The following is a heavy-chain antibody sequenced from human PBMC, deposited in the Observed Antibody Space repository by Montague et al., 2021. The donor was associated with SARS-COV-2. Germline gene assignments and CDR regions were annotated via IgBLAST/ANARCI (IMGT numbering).Heavy chain of an antibody. V-gene: IGHV4-34*01. CDR2: VSHRGTS. D-gene: IGHD3-22*01. Sequence: SETLSLTCAVYGGSFSDYYWSWIRQPPGKGLEWIGEVSHRGTSNYNPSLKSRVSILVDTSKHQFSLYMSSVPAADTAVYYCARGRQHFNMIVVVMTGGDYYLDXWGQGTPVTVSS. J-gene: IGHJ4*03. CDR1: GGSFSDYY. CDR3: ARGRQHFNMIVVVMTGGDYYLDX.